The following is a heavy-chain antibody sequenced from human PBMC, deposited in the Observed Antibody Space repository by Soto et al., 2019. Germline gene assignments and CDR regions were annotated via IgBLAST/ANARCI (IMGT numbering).Heavy chain of an antibody. Sequence: ASVKVSCKASGYTLTSYDINWVRQATGQGLEWMGWMNPNSGNTGYAQKFQGRVTMTRDTSISTAYLELSSLSSEDTAVYYCARERNWNYQSYYGLDVWGQGTTVTVSS. J-gene: IGHJ6*02. D-gene: IGHD1-7*01. V-gene: IGHV1-8*01. CDR3: ARERNWNYQSYYGLDV. CDR2: MNPNSGNT. CDR1: GYTLTSYD.